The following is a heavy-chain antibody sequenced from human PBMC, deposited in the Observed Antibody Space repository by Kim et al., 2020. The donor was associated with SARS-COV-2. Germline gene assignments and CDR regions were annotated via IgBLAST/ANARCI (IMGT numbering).Heavy chain of an antibody. CDR3: ARGSRRIPAAMSYYYGMDV. D-gene: IGHD2-2*01. CDR1: GGSFSGYY. V-gene: IGHV4-34*01. Sequence: SETLSLTCAVYGGSFSGYYWSWIRQPPGKGLEWIGEINHSGSTNYNPSLKSRVTISVDTSKNQFSLKLSSVTAADTAVYYCARGSRRIPAAMSYYYGMDVWGQGTTVTVSS. J-gene: IGHJ6*02. CDR2: INHSGST.